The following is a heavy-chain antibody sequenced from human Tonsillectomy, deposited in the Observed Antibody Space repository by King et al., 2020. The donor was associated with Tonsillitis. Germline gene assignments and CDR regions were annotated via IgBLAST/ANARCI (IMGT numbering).Heavy chain of an antibody. J-gene: IGHJ4*02. CDR3: ARDLYTNSYDSRCFCAY. Sequence: VQLVESGGGVVQPGRSLRISCAASGFTFSSYPMHWVRQAPGKGLEWVAVISFDGSDKYYVDSVKGRFTISRDNSKSTLYLQMNSLRAVDTAVYYCARDLYTNSYDSRCFCAYLGQGTLVTVSS. D-gene: IGHD3-22*01. V-gene: IGHV3-30*04. CDR1: GFTFSSYP. CDR2: ISFDGSDK.